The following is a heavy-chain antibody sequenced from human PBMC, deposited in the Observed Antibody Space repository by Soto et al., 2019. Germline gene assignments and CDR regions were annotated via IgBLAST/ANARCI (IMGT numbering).Heavy chain of an antibody. D-gene: IGHD3-10*01. CDR3: VRTSHYGSGSWNFDS. Sequence: EVQLVESGGGLVQPGRSLRLSCAGSGFTLSDHYMDWVRQAPGKGLEWVGRTRNKANSYTTEYAASVKGRFTVSSDASLNSVYLQMNSLKAKDTAVYYCVRTSHYGSGSWNFDSWGQGTLVTVSS. J-gene: IGHJ4*02. CDR1: GFTLSDHY. V-gene: IGHV3-72*01. CDR2: TRNKANSYTT.